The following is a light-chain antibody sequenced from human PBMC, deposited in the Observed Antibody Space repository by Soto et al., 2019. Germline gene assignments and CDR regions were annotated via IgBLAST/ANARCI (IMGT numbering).Light chain of an antibody. Sequence: QSVLTQPPSASGTPGQRVTISCSGSSSNIGSNYVYWYQQLPGTAPKLLIYRNSQRPSGVPDRFSGSKSGTSASLAISGLWSEDEADFYCAAWDDSLSGRVFGTGTKVTVL. V-gene: IGLV1-47*03. J-gene: IGLJ1*01. CDR2: RNS. CDR3: AAWDDSLSGRV. CDR1: SSNIGSNY.